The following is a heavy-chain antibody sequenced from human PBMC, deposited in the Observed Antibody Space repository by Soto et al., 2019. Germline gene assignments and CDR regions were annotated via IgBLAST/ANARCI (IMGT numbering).Heavy chain of an antibody. CDR2: IKSNTDGGTI. V-gene: IGHV3-15*01. J-gene: IGHJ4*02. CDR1: GFIFGNLW. Sequence: XGGSLRIGCATSGFIFGNLWMSWVLQAPGKGLEWVGLIKSNTDGGTIDYPAPVKGRFIISRDDSRNTLYLQMNSLKTEDTAVYYCTPAHPRGPDYWGQGTLVTVSS. D-gene: IGHD5-12*01. CDR3: TPAHPRGPDY.